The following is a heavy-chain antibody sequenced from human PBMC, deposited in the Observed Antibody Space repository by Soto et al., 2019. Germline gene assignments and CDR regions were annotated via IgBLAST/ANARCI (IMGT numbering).Heavy chain of an antibody. J-gene: IGHJ4*02. CDR3: ARLQAAVPPY. CDR2: IFYDGYT. CDR1: GDSISGSPYF. V-gene: IGHV4-39*01. D-gene: IGHD6-25*01. Sequence: QVQLQESGPGLVMPSETLSLTCTVSGDSISGSPYFWGWIRQPPGKRLEWIGSIFYDGYTLYTPSLKSRVTISVDTSKNQFSPKLTSVVAADTAIYFCARLQAAVPPYWGPGILVTVSS.